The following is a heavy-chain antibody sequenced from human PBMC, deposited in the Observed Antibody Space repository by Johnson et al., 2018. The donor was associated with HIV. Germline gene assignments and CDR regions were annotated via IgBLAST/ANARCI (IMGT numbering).Heavy chain of an antibody. V-gene: IGHV3-7*01. CDR3: ARDASYYGSANDAFDI. D-gene: IGHD3-10*01. J-gene: IGHJ3*02. CDR2: INQDGTEK. Sequence: MQLVESGGGLVQPGGSLRLSCAASGFTFNTYWMTWVRQAPGKGLEWVANINQDGTEKYYVDSLRGRFTISRDNSKNTLYLQMNSLRAEDTAVYYCARDASYYGSANDAFDIWGQGTMVTVSS. CDR1: GFTFNTYW.